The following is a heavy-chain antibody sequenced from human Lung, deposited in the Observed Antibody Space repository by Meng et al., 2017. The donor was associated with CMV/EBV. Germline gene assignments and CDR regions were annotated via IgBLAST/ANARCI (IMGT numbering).Heavy chain of an antibody. CDR2: MNRDGSIT. D-gene: IGHD2-8*01. CDR1: GFSINR. Sequence: GGSLRLXCVASGFSINRMPWARQAPGKGLMWISGMNRDGSITKYADSVMGRFTISRDNTKNTVYLQMNSLRAEDTAVYYCARVEDCNNGVCYWYFDVWRSGTLVTVSS. V-gene: IGHV3-74*01. CDR3: ARVEDCNNGVCYWYFDV. J-gene: IGHJ2*01.